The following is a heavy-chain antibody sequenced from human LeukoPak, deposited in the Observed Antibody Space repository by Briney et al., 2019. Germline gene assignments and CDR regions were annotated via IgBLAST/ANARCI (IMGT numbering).Heavy chain of an antibody. CDR3: ARDGAAAGSDY. CDR2: IKQDGSEK. D-gene: IGHD6-13*01. V-gene: IGHV3-7*04. CDR1: GXTFSSYW. J-gene: IGHJ4*02. Sequence: GGSLRLSCAASGXTFSSYWMSWVRQAPGKGLEWVANIKQDGSEKYYVDSVKGRFTISRDNAKNSLYLQMNSLRAEDTAVYYCARDGAAAGSDYWGQGTLVTVSS.